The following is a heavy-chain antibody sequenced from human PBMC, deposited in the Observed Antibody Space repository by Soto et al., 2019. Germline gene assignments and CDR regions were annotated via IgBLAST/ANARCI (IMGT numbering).Heavy chain of an antibody. J-gene: IGHJ4*02. V-gene: IGHV3-30*03. CDR2: ISYDGSNK. CDR1: GFTFSSYG. Sequence: GGSLRLSCAASGFTFSSYGMHWVRQAPGKGLEWVAVISYDGSNKYYADSVKGRFTISRDNSKNTLYLQMNSLRAEDTAVYYCSSTYYYDSSGLIPYWGQGTLVPVSS. D-gene: IGHD3-22*01. CDR3: SSTYYYDSSGLIPY.